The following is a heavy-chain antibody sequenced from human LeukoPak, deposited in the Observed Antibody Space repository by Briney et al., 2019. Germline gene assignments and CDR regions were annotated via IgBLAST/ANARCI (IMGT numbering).Heavy chain of an antibody. CDR1: GYTLTTYR. V-gene: IGHV7-4-1*02. D-gene: IGHD1-26*01. Sequence: ASVKVSCKASGYTLTTYRINWVRQAPGQGLEWMGWINTNTGNPTYAQGFTGRFVFSLDTSVSTAYLQISSLKAEDTAVYYCARGGGRMGAPSDYWGQGTLVTVSS. CDR3: ARGGGRMGAPSDY. J-gene: IGHJ4*02. CDR2: INTNTGNP.